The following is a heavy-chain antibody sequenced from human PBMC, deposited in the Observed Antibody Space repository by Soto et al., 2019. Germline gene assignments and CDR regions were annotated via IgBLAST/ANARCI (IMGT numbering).Heavy chain of an antibody. CDR3: GTWPYYYYGMDV. Sequence: QVQLVQSGAEVKKPGASVKVSCKASGYTFTSYDINWVRQATGQGLEWMGWMNPNRGNTGYAQKFQGRVTMTRNTSISTAYMELSSLRSEDTAVYYCGTWPYYYYGMDVWGQGTTVTVSS. CDR2: MNPNRGNT. J-gene: IGHJ6*02. CDR1: GYTFTSYD. V-gene: IGHV1-8*01.